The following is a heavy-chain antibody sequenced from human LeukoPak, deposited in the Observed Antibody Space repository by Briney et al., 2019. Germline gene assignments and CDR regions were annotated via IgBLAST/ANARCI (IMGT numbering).Heavy chain of an antibody. CDR3: ATDTGNPYYFDN. J-gene: IGHJ4*02. V-gene: IGHV3-15*01. CDR1: GFTLSNAW. CDR2: IKSKTDGGTT. Sequence: PGGSLRLSCAASGFTLSNAWMSWVRQAPGKGLEWVGRIKSKTDGGTTDYGAPVKGRFTISRDDSKNTLDLQMNSLKAEDTAVYNCATDTGNPYYFDNWGQGTLVTVSS. D-gene: IGHD1-14*01.